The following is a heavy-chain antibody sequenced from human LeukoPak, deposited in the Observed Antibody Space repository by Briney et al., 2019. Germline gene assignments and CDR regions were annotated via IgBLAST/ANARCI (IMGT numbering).Heavy chain of an antibody. D-gene: IGHD3-3*01. V-gene: IGHV3-21*01. J-gene: IGHJ6*02. CDR3: ARGRHDYDFWSGQSYGMDV. Sequence: GGSLRLSCAASGFTFSSYSMNWVRQAPGKGLEWVSSISSSYIYYADSVKGRFTISRDNAKNSLYLQMNSLRAEDTAVYYCARGRHDYDFWSGQSYGMDVWGQGTTVTVSS. CDR2: ISSSYI. CDR1: GFTFSSYS.